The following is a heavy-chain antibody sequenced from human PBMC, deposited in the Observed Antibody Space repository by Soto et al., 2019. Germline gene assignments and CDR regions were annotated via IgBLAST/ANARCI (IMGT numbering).Heavy chain of an antibody. D-gene: IGHD5-12*01. J-gene: IGHJ5*02. CDR1: GGSFSGYY. Sequence: SETLSRTCAVYGGSFSGYYWSWIRQPPGKGLEWIGEINHSGSTNYNPSLKSRVTISVDTSKNQFSLKLSSVTAADTAVYYCARETGGYDYNWFDPWGQGTLVTVSS. CDR3: ARETGGYDYNWFDP. CDR2: INHSGST. V-gene: IGHV4-34*01.